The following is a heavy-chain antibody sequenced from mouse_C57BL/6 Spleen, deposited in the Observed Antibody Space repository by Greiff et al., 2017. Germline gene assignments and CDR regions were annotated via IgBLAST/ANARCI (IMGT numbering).Heavy chain of an antibody. Sequence: VQLQQSGAELVRPGASVTLSCKASGYTFTDYEMHWVKQTPVHGLEWIGAIDPETGGTAYNQKFKGKAILTADKSSSTAYMELRSLTSEDSAVYYCTRKGLRYGSSYWYFDVWGTGTTVTVSS. CDR3: TRKGLRYGSSYWYFDV. V-gene: IGHV1-15*01. CDR1: GYTFTDYE. J-gene: IGHJ1*03. D-gene: IGHD1-1*01. CDR2: IDPETGGT.